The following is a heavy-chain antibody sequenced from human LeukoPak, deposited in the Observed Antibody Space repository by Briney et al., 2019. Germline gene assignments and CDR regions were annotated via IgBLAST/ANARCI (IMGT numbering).Heavy chain of an antibody. Sequence: ASVKVSLKASGYTFTGYYMHWVRQAPGQGLEWMGWINPNSGGTNYAQKFQGRVTMTRDTSISTAYMELSRLRSDDTAVYYCARGLYPGIAAAGTQAWGQGTLVTVSS. J-gene: IGHJ5*02. CDR2: INPNSGGT. V-gene: IGHV1-2*02. D-gene: IGHD6-13*01. CDR1: GYTFTGYY. CDR3: ARGLYPGIAAAGTQA.